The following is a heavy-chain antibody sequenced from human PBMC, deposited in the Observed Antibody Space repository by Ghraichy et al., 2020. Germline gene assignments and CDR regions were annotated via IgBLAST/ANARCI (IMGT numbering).Heavy chain of an antibody. D-gene: IGHD3-22*01. J-gene: IGHJ5*02. CDR3: ARQVVPGNSGYYWFDP. CDR1: GGSISSDY. Sequence: SETLSLTCTVSGGSISSDYWTWIRQPPGKGLEWIGYIYTSERSNYNPSLKSRVSISVDTSKNQFSLKLTSVTAADTAVYYCARQVVPGNSGYYWFDPWGQGTLVTVSS. CDR2: IYTSERS. V-gene: IGHV4-4*09.